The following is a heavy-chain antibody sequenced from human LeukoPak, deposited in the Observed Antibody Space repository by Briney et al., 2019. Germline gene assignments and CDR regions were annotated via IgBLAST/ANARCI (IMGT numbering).Heavy chain of an antibody. D-gene: IGHD3-16*02. Sequence: GGSLRLTCAGSGFTFSNYAMNWVRQAPGKGLEWVSSISESGSNTDYADSVKGRFTISRDNSKNTLYLQMNSLRAEDTAVYYCAASYVWGSYRYDYWGQGTLVTVSS. CDR1: GFTFSNYA. CDR2: ISESGSNT. V-gene: IGHV3-23*01. CDR3: AASYVWGSYRYDY. J-gene: IGHJ4*02.